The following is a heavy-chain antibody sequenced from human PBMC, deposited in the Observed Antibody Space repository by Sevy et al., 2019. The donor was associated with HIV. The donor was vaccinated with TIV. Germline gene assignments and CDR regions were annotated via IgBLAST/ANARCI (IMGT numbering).Heavy chain of an antibody. CDR3: ARNRDYYDSSGFSY. V-gene: IGHV3-21*06. J-gene: IGHJ4*02. CDR1: GFTFSSYS. Sequence: GGSLRLSCAASGFTFSSYSMNWVRQAPGKGLEWVSSISSSSSYIYYADSVQGRFTISRDNAKSSLYLQMNSLSAEDTAVYYCARNRDYYDSSGFSYWGQGTLVTVSS. D-gene: IGHD3-22*01. CDR2: ISSSSSYI.